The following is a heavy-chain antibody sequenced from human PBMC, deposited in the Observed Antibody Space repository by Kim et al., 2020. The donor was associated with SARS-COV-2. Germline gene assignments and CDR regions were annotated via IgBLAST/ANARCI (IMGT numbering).Heavy chain of an antibody. CDR1: GGTFRTYD. CDR3: AVSLREQDYVWGSSY. V-gene: IGHV1-69*13. J-gene: IGHJ4*02. CDR2: IIPIYGTA. Sequence: SVKVSCKASGGTFRTYDISWVRQAPGQGLEWMGVIIPIYGTAKYTGKFQGRVTITADESTTTAYLDLSSLRFDDTATYYCAVSLREQDYVWGSSYWGQGTLVSVSS. D-gene: IGHD3-16*01.